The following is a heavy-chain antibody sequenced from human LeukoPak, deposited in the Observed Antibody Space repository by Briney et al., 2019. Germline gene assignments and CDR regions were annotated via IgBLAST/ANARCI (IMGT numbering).Heavy chain of an antibody. D-gene: IGHD3-10*01. CDR2: IYTSGST. Sequence: SETLSLTCTVSGGSLSSSSYYWSWIRQPAGKGLEWIGRIYTSGSTNYNPSLNSRVTISVDTSNNQFSLKLSSVTAADTAVYYCARHGGSGLDWFDPWGQGTLVTVSS. V-gene: IGHV4-61*02. J-gene: IGHJ5*02. CDR1: GGSLSSSSYY. CDR3: ARHGGSGLDWFDP.